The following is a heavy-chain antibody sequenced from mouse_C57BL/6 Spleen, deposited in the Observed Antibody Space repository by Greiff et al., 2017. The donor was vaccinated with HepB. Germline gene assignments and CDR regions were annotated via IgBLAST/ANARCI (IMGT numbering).Heavy chain of an antibody. CDR2: IRLKSDNYAT. V-gene: IGHV6-3*01. Sequence: EVKLMESGGGLVQPGGSMKLSCVASGFTFSNYWMNWVRQSPEKGLEWVAQIRLKSDNYATHYAESVKGRFTISRDDSKSSVYLQMNNLRAEDTGIYYCTENYGSSGYWYFDVWGTGTTVTVSS. D-gene: IGHD1-1*01. J-gene: IGHJ1*03. CDR3: TENYGSSGYWYFDV. CDR1: GFTFSNYW.